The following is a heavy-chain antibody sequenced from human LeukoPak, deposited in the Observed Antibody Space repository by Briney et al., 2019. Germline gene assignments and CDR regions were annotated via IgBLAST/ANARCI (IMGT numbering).Heavy chain of an antibody. D-gene: IGHD2-15*01. V-gene: IGHV4-34*01. Sequence: SETLSLTCAVYGGSFSGYYWSWIRQPPGKGLEWIGEINHSGSTNYNPSLKSRVTISVDTSKIQFSLKLSSVTAADTAVYYCARAVVAATWSYYYYYYMDVWGKGTTVTVSS. CDR2: INHSGST. CDR3: ARAVVAATWSYYYYYYMDV. CDR1: GGSFSGYY. J-gene: IGHJ6*03.